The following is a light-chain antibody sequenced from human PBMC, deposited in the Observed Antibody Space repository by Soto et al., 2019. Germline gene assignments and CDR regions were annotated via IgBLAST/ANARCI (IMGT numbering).Light chain of an antibody. CDR3: QQYNNWPYT. J-gene: IGKJ2*01. CDR1: QSVSSN. CDR2: GAS. Sequence: EIVMTQSPATLSVSPGERATLSCRASQSVSSNLAWYQQKPCQAPRLLIYGASTRATGIPARVSGSGSGTEFTLTISSLQSEDFAVYYCQQYNNWPYTFGQGTKREIK. V-gene: IGKV3-15*01.